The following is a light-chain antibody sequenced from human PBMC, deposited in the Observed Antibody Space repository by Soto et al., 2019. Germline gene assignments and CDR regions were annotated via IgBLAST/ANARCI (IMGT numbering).Light chain of an antibody. CDR3: SSYTSDTTVL. Sequence: QSALTQPASVSGSPGQSITISCTGTSGDVGGYNYVSWYQQHPGKVPKLIIYEVSKRPSGVSNRFSGSESGNTASLTISGLQGEDESHYYCSSYTSDTTVLFGGGTKVTVL. V-gene: IGLV2-14*01. J-gene: IGLJ2*01. CDR1: SGDVGGYNY. CDR2: EVS.